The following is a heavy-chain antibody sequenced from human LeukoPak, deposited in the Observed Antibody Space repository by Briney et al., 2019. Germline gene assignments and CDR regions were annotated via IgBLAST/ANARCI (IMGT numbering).Heavy chain of an antibody. V-gene: IGHV3-7*01. Sequence: GRSLRLSCAASGFSLSGYWMTWVRQAPGKGLEWVARLHADGVEQNYVDSVAGRFTMSRDNAKNSLDLQKNSLRVEDTAVYYSARGGYSFDYLGQGTLVAVSS. CDR3: ARGGYSFDY. CDR1: GFSLSGYW. D-gene: IGHD5-18*01. J-gene: IGHJ4*02. CDR2: LHADGVEQ.